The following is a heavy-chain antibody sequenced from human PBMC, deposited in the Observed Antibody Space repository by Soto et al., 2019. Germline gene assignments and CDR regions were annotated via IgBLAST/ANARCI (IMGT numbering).Heavy chain of an antibody. V-gene: IGHV3-30*18. CDR1: GFAFNNYG. CDR3: AKDSSTKAPRYYFHY. D-gene: IGHD6-6*01. J-gene: IGHJ4*01. CDR2: IANDGRDK. Sequence: GGSLRLSCAASGFAFNNYGMHWIRQPPGKGLEWVAVIANDGRDKKFSDSVKGRFTISRDNSQNTLYLQMNSLRAEDTAVYYCAKDSSTKAPRYYFHYWGHGTLVTVSS.